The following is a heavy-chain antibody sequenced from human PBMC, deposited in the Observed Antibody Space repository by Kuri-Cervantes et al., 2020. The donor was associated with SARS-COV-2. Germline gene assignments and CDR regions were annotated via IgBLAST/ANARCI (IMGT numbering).Heavy chain of an antibody. V-gene: IGHV4-34*01. CDR1: GESFSGYY. Sequence: SETLSLTCAFYGESFSGYYWNWIRQSPGKGLQWIGEVNRRGSTNYNPSLKSRVTISVDTSSKQFSLNLSSVTAADTAVYYCARAYGFLRYIYYMDVWGRGTTVTVSS. CDR2: VNRRGST. D-gene: IGHD4-17*01. CDR3: ARAYGFLRYIYYMDV. J-gene: IGHJ6*03.